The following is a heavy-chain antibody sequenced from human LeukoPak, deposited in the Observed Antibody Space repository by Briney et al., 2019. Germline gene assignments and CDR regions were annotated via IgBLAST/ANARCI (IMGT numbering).Heavy chain of an antibody. Sequence: ASVKVSCKASGYTFTGYYMHWVRQAPGQGLEWMGWINPNSGGTNYAQKFQGRFTMTRDTSISTAYMELSRLRSDDTAVYYCARDGVGYYDSSGYYYFQHWGQGTLVTVSS. J-gene: IGHJ1*01. CDR2: INPNSGGT. CDR3: ARDGVGYYDSSGYYYFQH. V-gene: IGHV1-2*02. D-gene: IGHD3-22*01. CDR1: GYTFTGYY.